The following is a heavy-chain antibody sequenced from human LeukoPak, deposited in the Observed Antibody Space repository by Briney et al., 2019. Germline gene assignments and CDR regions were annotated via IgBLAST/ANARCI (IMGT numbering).Heavy chain of an antibody. CDR3: ARGVYIAAAQYAY. CDR1: GGSISSYY. Sequence: SETLSLTCTVSGGSISSYYWSWIRQPPGKGLEWIGYIYYSGTTNYNPSLKSRVTISVDTSKNQFSLKLGPVTAADTAVYYCARGVYIAAAQYAYWGQGTLVTVSS. CDR2: IYYSGTT. J-gene: IGHJ4*02. D-gene: IGHD6-13*01. V-gene: IGHV4-59*01.